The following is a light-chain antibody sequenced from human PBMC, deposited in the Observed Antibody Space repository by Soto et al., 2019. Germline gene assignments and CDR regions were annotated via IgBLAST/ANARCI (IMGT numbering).Light chain of an antibody. J-gene: IGLJ2*01. Sequence: QAVVTQAPSLAVSPGGTTTLTCASTTGDVTSGHYSYWFQQKAGQAPTTLIYDTRNRPSRTPARFSGSLLGGKATLTLSGAQPEDDADYYCLFSTNGAVVFGGGTKLTVL. V-gene: IGLV7-46*01. CDR3: LFSTNGAVV. CDR1: TGDVTSGHY. CDR2: DTR.